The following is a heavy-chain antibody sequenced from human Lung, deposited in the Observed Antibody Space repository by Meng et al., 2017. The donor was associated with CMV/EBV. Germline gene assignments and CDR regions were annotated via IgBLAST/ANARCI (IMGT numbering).Heavy chain of an antibody. CDR3: ARASYYYGSGDY. J-gene: IGHJ4*02. D-gene: IGHD3-10*01. V-gene: IGHV3-20*04. CDR2: INWNGGST. Sequence: GESLKISCVGSGFTFDDYGMSWVRQAPGKGLEWVSGINWNGGSTGYSDSVKGRFTISRDNAKASLYLQMNSLRAEDTALSYCARASYYYGSGDYWCQGTXVTVYS. CDR1: GFTFDDYG.